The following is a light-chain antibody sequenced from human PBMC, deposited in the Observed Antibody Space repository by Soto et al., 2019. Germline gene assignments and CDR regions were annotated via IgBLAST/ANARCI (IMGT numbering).Light chain of an antibody. J-gene: IGKJ1*01. CDR1: QSVSSSR. CDR3: QQYENYWT. CDR2: GAS. V-gene: IGKV3-20*01. Sequence: EVVLTQSPGTLSLSPGERATLSCRASQSVSSSRLAWYRQKPGQAPRLLIYGASSRATGIPARFSGSGSGTDFTLTISNLQPDDCATYYCQQYENYWTFGQGTKAAIK.